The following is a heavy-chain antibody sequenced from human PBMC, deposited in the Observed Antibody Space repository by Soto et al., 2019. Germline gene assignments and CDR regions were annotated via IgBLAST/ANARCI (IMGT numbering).Heavy chain of an antibody. D-gene: IGHD6-13*01. Sequence: GGSLRLSCAASGFTFSSFWMHWVRQAPGKGLMWVSRIDNDGTNRDYADSVKGRFTISRDNSKNTLYLQMNSLRAEDTAVYYCAKDLEYSSSWDFDYWGQGTLVTVS. CDR1: GFTFSSFW. CDR3: AKDLEYSSSWDFDY. V-gene: IGHV3-74*01. CDR2: IDNDGTNR. J-gene: IGHJ4*02.